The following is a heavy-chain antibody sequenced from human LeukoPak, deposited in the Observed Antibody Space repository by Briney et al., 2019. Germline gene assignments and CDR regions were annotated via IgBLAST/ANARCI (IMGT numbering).Heavy chain of an antibody. V-gene: IGHV3-23*01. CDR2: ISGSGGST. D-gene: IGHD3-22*01. J-gene: IGHJ4*02. Sequence: PGGSLRLSCAASGFTFSSYAMSWVRQAPGKGLEWVSAISGSGGSTYYADSVKGRFTISRDNSKNTLYLQMNSLRAEDTAVYYCAKGIRDYYDSSGYYYEGVYFDYWGQGTLVTVSS. CDR3: AKGIRDYYDSSGYYYEGVYFDY. CDR1: GFTFSSYA.